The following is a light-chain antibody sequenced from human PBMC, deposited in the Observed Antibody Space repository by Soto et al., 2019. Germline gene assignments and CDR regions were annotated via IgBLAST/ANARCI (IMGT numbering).Light chain of an antibody. Sequence: QSVLTQPPSVSGAPGQRVTISCTGSSSNIGAGYDVHWYQQLPGTAPKLLIYDNSNRPSGVPDRFSGSKSGTSASLAITGLQAEDEADYHCQSYDSSLSGAVFGGGTQLTVL. CDR3: QSYDSSLSGAV. CDR1: SSNIGAGYD. CDR2: DNS. V-gene: IGLV1-40*01. J-gene: IGLJ7*01.